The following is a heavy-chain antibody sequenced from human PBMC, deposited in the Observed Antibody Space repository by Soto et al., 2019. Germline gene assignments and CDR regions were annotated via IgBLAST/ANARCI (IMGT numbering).Heavy chain of an antibody. CDR2: ISHSGTS. Sequence: SETLSLTCTVSGGSISSSSYHWSWNRQTPGKGLEWIGSISHSGTSFYNPSLRSRVTISMDTSNNHFSLKLNSLTATDTAVYYWARASGGPGGWEHWPAPWGQGTLVPVPS. V-gene: IGHV4-39*02. J-gene: IGHJ5*02. D-gene: IGHD1-26*01. CDR1: GGSISSSSYH. CDR3: ARASGGPGGWEHWPAP.